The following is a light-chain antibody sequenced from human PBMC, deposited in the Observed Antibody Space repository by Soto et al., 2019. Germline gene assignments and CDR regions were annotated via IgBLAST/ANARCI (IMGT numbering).Light chain of an antibody. CDR1: QDISNS. Sequence: DIQMTQSPSALSASVGDRVTITCRASQDISNSLNWYQQKPGKAPKLLIFDASSVETGVPSRFSGSGSGTDFTFTITSLQPEDIATYHCQQYADLPLTFGGGTKVEIK. CDR2: DAS. CDR3: QQYADLPLT. V-gene: IGKV1-33*01. J-gene: IGKJ4*01.